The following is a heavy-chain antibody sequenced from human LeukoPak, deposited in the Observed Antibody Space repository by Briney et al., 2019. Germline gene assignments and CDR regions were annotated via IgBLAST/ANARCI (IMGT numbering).Heavy chain of an antibody. J-gene: IGHJ3*02. CDR2: IDPTGGTI. Sequence: GGSLRPSCAASGFGFSSSWMSWVRQTPGKGLEWVADIDPTGGTIVYVDSVKGRFTISGDNAKSSVYRQMSGLRAEDSAAYYCARDPGNGALDIWGQGTMVTVSS. CDR1: GFGFSSSW. V-gene: IGHV3-7*01. D-gene: IGHD1-1*01. CDR3: ARDPGNGALDI.